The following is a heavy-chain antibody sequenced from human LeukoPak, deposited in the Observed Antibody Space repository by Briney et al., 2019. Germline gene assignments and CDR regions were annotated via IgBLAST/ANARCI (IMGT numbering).Heavy chain of an antibody. CDR1: GYSISSGYY. J-gene: IGHJ3*02. V-gene: IGHV4-38-2*02. CDR3: ARVGYYDSSGYYSQDAFDI. CDR2: IYHSGST. Sequence: KSSETLSLTCTVSGYSISSGYYWGWVRQPPGKGLEWIGSIYHSGSTYYNPSLKSRVTVSVDTSKNQFSLKLSSVTAADTAVYYCARVGYYDSSGYYSQDAFDIWGQGTMVTVSS. D-gene: IGHD3-22*01.